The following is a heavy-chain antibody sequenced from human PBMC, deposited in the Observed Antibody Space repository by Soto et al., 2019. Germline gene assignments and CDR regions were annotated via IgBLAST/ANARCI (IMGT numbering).Heavy chain of an antibody. V-gene: IGHV3-11*01. CDR3: ARDPYYDFWSGYYHGWFDP. D-gene: IGHD3-3*01. Sequence: GGSLRLSCAASGFTFSDYYMSWIRQAPGKGLEWVSYISSSGSTIYYADSVKGRFTISRDNAKNSLYLQMNSLRAEDTAVYYCARDPYYDFWSGYYHGWFDPWGQGTLVTVSS. CDR2: ISSSGSTI. CDR1: GFTFSDYY. J-gene: IGHJ5*02.